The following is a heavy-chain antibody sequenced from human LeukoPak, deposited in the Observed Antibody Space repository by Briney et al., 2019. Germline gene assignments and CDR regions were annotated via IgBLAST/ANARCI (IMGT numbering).Heavy chain of an antibody. CDR2: VYTTGAGST. Sequence: SETLSLTCTVSGFSITSGYFWGWIRQPPGKGLEWIGNVYTTGAGSTYHNPSLKSRVTVSSDTSKNQVSLKLNSVTAADTAVYYCARGQIYDYWTPVSWKFDLWGRGTLVTVSS. D-gene: IGHD3-3*01. CDR3: ARGQIYDYWTPVSWKFDL. CDR1: GFSITSGYF. V-gene: IGHV4-38-2*02. J-gene: IGHJ2*01.